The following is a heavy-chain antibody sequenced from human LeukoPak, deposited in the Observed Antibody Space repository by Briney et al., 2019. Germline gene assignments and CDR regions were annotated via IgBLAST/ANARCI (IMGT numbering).Heavy chain of an antibody. Sequence: SETLSPTCTVSGGSISSSSYYWGWIRQPPGKGLEWIGSIYYSGSTYYNPSLKSRVTISVDTSKNQFSLKLSSVTAADTAVYYCARYCSSTSCYPSYYYGMDVWGQGTTVTVSS. J-gene: IGHJ6*02. D-gene: IGHD2-2*01. CDR1: GGSISSSSYY. CDR2: IYYSGST. CDR3: ARYCSSTSCYPSYYYGMDV. V-gene: IGHV4-39*01.